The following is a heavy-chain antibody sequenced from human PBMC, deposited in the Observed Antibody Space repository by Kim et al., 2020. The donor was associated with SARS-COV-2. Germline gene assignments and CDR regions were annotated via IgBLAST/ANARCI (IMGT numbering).Heavy chain of an antibody. CDR3: ARDPAAFDI. Sequence: GSTYYADSVKGRFTISRDNSKNTLYLQMNSLRAEDTAVYYCARDPAAFDIWGQGTMVTVSS. J-gene: IGHJ3*02. CDR2: GST. V-gene: IGHV3-66*01.